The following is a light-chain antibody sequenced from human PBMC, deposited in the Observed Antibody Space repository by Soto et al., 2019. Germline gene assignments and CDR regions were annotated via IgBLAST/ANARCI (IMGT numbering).Light chain of an antibody. CDR3: HQRRNWLFS. J-gene: IGKJ3*01. CDR1: QSVGNY. V-gene: IGKV3-11*01. CDR2: DAS. Sequence: EFALTQSPAILSLSPGEGATLSCRASQSVGNYLAWYQQKPGQAPRLLIYDASNRATGIPARFSGSGYGTDFTLTISSLEPEDFAVYYCHQRRNWLFSFGPGTKVDMK.